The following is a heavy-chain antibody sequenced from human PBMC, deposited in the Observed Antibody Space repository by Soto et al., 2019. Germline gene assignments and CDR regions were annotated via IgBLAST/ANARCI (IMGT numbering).Heavy chain of an antibody. J-gene: IGHJ4*02. CDR3: AAQAGGGGY. Sequence: EVQLVESGGGLIQPGGSLRLSCAVSGFTVSNNYMSWVRQAPGKGLEGVSVIYSGGYTAYGDSVKGRFTISRDNSKNTLYFQMKSLGADARDVFSWAAQAGGGGYWGQGTLVTVSS. V-gene: IGHV3-53*01. CDR2: IYSGGYT. D-gene: IGHD3-10*01. CDR1: GFTVSNNY.